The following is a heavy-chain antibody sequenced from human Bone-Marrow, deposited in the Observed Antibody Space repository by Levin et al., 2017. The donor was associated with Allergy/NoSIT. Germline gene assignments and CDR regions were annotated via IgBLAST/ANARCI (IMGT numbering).Heavy chain of an antibody. CDR2: IYYSGST. CDR3: ARHVVVVAAKTNWFDP. D-gene: IGHD2-15*01. V-gene: IGHV4-39*01. Sequence: SQTLSLTCTVSGGSISSSSYYWGWIRQPPGKGLEWIGSIYYSGSTYYNPSLKSRVTISVDTSKNQFSLKLSSVTAADTAVYYCARHVVVVAAKTNWFDPWGQGTLVTVSS. J-gene: IGHJ5*02. CDR1: GGSISSSSYY.